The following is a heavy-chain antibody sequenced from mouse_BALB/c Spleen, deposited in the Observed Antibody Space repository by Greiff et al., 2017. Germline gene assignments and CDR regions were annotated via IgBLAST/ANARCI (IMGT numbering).Heavy chain of an antibody. CDR1: SYTFTDYA. J-gene: IGHJ4*01. V-gene: IGHV1-67*01. CDR3: ARSGLRRDYAMDY. D-gene: IGHD3-1*01. Sequence: QVQLKESGPELVRPGVSVKISCKGSSYTFTDYAMHWVKQSHAKSLEWIGVISTYYGNTNYNQKFKGKATMTVDKSSSTAYMQLSSLTSVDSAVYVCARSGLRRDYAMDYWGQGTSVTVSS. CDR2: ISTYYGNT.